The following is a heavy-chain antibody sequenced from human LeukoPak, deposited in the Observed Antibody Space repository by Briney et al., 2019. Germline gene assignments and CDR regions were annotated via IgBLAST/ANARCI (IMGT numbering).Heavy chain of an antibody. V-gene: IGHV1-46*01. D-gene: IGHD6-25*01. CDR3: ARVGMTAATADF. CDR1: GYTFTTYY. CDR2: INPRGGST. Sequence: ASVKVSCKASGYTFTTYYMHWLRQAPGQGPEWMGIINPRGGSTDYAQKFQGRVTMTSDTSTSTVYMELHSLRSDDTAVYFRARVGMTAATADFWGQGTLVTVSS. J-gene: IGHJ4*02.